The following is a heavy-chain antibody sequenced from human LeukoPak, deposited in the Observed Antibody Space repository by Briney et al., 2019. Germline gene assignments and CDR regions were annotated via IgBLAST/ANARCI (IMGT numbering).Heavy chain of an antibody. D-gene: IGHD2-2*01. V-gene: IGHV4-30-4*01. CDR3: ARVGSSALFDY. Sequence: PSQTLSLTCTVSGGSISSGDYYWSWIRQPPGKGLEWIGYIYYSGSTYYNPSLKSRVTISVDTSKNQFSLKLSPVTAADTAVYYCARVGSSALFDYWGQGTLVTVSS. CDR1: GGSISSGDYY. CDR2: IYYSGST. J-gene: IGHJ4*02.